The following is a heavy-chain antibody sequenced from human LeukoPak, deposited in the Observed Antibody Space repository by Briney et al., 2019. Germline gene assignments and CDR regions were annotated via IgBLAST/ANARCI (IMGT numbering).Heavy chain of an antibody. Sequence: PGGSLRLSCAASGFTFSSYSMNWVRQAPGKGLEWVSYISSSSSTIYYANSVKGRFTISRDNARNSLYLQMNSLRAEDTAVYYCARAPYSNFDYWGQGTLVTVSS. CDR2: ISSSSSTI. J-gene: IGHJ4*02. CDR1: GFTFSSYS. D-gene: IGHD5-18*01. V-gene: IGHV3-48*01. CDR3: ARAPYSNFDY.